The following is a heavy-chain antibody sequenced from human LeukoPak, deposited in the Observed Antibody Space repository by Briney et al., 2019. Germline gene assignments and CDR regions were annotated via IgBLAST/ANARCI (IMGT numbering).Heavy chain of an antibody. D-gene: IGHD3-9*01. CDR1: GFTVSSNY. V-gene: IGHV3-53*01. J-gene: IGHJ2*01. CDR3: AAYYDILTGYGLKLVFDL. Sequence: GGSLRLSCAASGFTVSSNYMSWVRQAPGKGLEWVSVIYSGGRTDYADSAKGRFTISRDNSKNTLYLQMNSLRAEDTAVYYCAAYYDILTGYGLKLVFDLWGRGTLVTVSS. CDR2: IYSGGRT.